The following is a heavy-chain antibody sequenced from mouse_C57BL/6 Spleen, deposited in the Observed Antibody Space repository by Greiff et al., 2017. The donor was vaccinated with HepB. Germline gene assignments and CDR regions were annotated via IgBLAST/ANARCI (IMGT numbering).Heavy chain of an antibody. Sequence: QVQLQQSGTELVKPGASVKLSCKASGYTFTSYWMHWVKQRPGQGLEWIGNINPSNGGTNYNEKFKSKATLTVDKSSSTAYMQLSSLTSEDSAVYYWARSPYSNYSYYYAMDYWGQGTSVTVSS. J-gene: IGHJ4*01. D-gene: IGHD2-5*01. V-gene: IGHV1-53*01. CDR2: INPSNGGT. CDR3: ARSPYSNYSYYYAMDY. CDR1: GYTFTSYW.